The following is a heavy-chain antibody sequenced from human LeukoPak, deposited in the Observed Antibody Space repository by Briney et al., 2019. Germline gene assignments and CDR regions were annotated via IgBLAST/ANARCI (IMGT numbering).Heavy chain of an antibody. D-gene: IGHD3-3*01. CDR1: GFTVSSNY. J-gene: IGHJ2*01. CDR3: ARNHYDFWSGYYWYFDL. V-gene: IGHV3-53*01. Sequence: GRSLRLSCAASGFTVSSNYMSWVRQAPGKGLEWVSVIYSGGSTYYADSVKGRFTISRDNSKNTLYLQMNSLRAEDTAVYYCARNHYDFWSGYYWYFDLWGRGTLVTVSS. CDR2: IYSGGST.